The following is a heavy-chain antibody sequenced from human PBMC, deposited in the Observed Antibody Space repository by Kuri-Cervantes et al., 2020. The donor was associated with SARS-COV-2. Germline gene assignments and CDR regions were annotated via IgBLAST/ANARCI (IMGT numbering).Heavy chain of an antibody. V-gene: IGHV1-2*04. Sequence: ASLKVSCKASGYTFTGYYMHWVRQAPGQGLEWMGWINPNSGGTNYSQKFQGWVTMTRDTSISTAYMELSRLRSDDTAVYYCARRGGYCSGGSCFPTDYFDYWGQGTLVTVSS. J-gene: IGHJ4*02. CDR3: ARRGGYCSGGSCFPTDYFDY. CDR2: INPNSGGT. D-gene: IGHD2-15*01. CDR1: GYTFTGYY.